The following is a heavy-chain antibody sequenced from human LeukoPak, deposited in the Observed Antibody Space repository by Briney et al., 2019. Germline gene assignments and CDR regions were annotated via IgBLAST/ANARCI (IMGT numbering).Heavy chain of an antibody. CDR1: GFTFSSYA. V-gene: IGHV4-30-2*01. D-gene: IGHD6-19*01. Sequence: LRLSCAASGFTFSSYAMSWVRQAPGRGLEWIGYIYHSGSTYYNPSLKSRVTISVDRSKNQFSLKLSSVTAADTAVYYCARGGGYTSGWRLWSWGQGSLVTVSS. CDR3: ARGGGYTSGWRLWS. CDR2: IYHSGST. J-gene: IGHJ4*02.